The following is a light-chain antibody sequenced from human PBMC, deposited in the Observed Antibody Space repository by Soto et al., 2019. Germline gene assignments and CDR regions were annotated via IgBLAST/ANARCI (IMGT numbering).Light chain of an antibody. CDR2: GAF. Sequence: EIVMTQSPVTLSVSPGERVTLSCRASQSVSSNLAWYQQKPGQAPSLLIYGAFTRATGIPARFSGTGSGTDFTLTISRLEPEDLAVYYCQLYGSSPTFGQGTKVDIK. J-gene: IGKJ1*01. CDR1: QSVSSN. V-gene: IGKV3-20*01. CDR3: QLYGSSPT.